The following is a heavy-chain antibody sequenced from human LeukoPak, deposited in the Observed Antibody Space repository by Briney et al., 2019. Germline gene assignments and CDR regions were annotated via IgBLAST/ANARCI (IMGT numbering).Heavy chain of an antibody. V-gene: IGHV4-39*07. CDR3: ARDGEMATIENYFEY. Sequence: PSETLSLTCTVSGGSISSSSYYWDWIRQPPGKGLEWIGSIYHSGSTYYNPSLKSRVTISVDTSKNQFSLKLSSVTAADTAIYYCARDGEMATIENYFEYWGQGTLVTVSS. J-gene: IGHJ4*02. CDR2: IYHSGST. CDR1: GGSISSSSYY. D-gene: IGHD5-24*01.